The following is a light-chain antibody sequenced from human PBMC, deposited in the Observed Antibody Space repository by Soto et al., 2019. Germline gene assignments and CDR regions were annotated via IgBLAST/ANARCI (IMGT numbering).Light chain of an antibody. Sequence: DIQMTQPPSSLSASVGDRVTITCRASQAIRNDLGWYQQKPGKAPKRLIYAASSLDSEVPSRFSGSGFGTEFSLTISGLQPEDFGMYYCQQYNSHWSWTFGQGTKVDIK. J-gene: IGKJ1*01. CDR1: QAIRND. CDR3: QQYNSHWSWT. V-gene: IGKV1-17*01. CDR2: AAS.